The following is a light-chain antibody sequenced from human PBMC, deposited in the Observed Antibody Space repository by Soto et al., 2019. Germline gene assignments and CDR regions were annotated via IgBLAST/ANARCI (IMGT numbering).Light chain of an antibody. V-gene: IGLV1-40*01. CDR3: QSYDGSLSRLGV. J-gene: IGLJ1*01. Sequence: QSVLTQPPSWSGAPGQRVTISCTGSSSDMGAGYDVHWYQQLPGTAPKLPTYGNNNRPSGVPDRFSASKSGTSASLDITGLQAEDEADYYCQSYDGSLSRLGVFGTGTKVTVL. CDR1: SSDMGAGYD. CDR2: GNN.